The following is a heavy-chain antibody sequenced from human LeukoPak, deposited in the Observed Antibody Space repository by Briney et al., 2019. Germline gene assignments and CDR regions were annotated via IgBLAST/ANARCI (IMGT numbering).Heavy chain of an antibody. CDR1: GFTFSNTW. Sequence: GGSLRLSCAASGFTFSNTWMAWVRKAPGPGLEWVANINQDASTKHYVDSVKGRFTISRDNAKNSLYLQMNSLRAEDRAVYYCARDQSGSLDYWGQGTLVTVSS. V-gene: IGHV3-7*01. CDR3: ARDQSGSLDY. J-gene: IGHJ4*02. D-gene: IGHD1-26*01. CDR2: INQDASTK.